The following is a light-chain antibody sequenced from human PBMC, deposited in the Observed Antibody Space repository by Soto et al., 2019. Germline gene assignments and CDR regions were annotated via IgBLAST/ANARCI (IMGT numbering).Light chain of an antibody. CDR3: EQYNSYFRWA. CDR2: DAS. J-gene: IGKJ1*01. V-gene: IGKV1-5*01. CDR1: QSISTW. Sequence: DIQMTQSPSTLSASVGARVTITCRASQSISTWLAWYQQKPGKAPKLLIYDASSLESGVPSRFSGSGSGTEFTLTISSLQPDDCAIYYCEQYNSYFRWAVGQGTKVEIK.